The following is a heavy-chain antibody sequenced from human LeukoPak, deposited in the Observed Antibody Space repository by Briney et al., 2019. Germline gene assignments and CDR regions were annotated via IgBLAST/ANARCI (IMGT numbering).Heavy chain of an antibody. CDR1: GGSISSYY. V-gene: IGHV4-59*01. Sequence: SETLSLTCTVSGGSISSYYWSWIRQPPGKGLEWIGYIYYSGSTNYNPSLKSRVTISVDTSKNQFSLKLSSVTAADTAVYYCARAYGSGSSLFDYWGQRTLVTVSS. CDR2: IYYSGST. D-gene: IGHD3-10*01. J-gene: IGHJ4*02. CDR3: ARAYGSGSSLFDY.